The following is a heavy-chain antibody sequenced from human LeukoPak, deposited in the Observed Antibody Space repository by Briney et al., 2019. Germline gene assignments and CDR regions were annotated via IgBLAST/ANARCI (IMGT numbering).Heavy chain of an antibody. CDR3: ASRYSSGWYRSPGFDL. V-gene: IGHV3-11*01. D-gene: IGHD6-19*01. J-gene: IGHJ2*01. CDR1: GFTFSDYY. Sequence: PGGSLRLSCAASGFTFSDYYMSWIRQAPGKGLEWVSYISSSGSTIYYADSVKGRFTISRDNAKNSLYLQTNSLRAEDTAVYYCASRYSSGWYRSPGFDLWGRGTLVTVSS. CDR2: ISSSGSTI.